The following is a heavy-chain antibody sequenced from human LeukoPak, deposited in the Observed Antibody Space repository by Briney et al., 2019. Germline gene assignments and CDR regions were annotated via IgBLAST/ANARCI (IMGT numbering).Heavy chain of an antibody. CDR3: ALRGYSSSWTALDY. CDR2: IKQDGSEK. CDR1: GFTFSSYW. Sequence: PGGSLRLSCAASGFTFSSYWMSWVRQAPGKGLGWVANIKQDGSEKYYVDSVKGRFTISRDNAKNSLYLQMNSLRIEDTAVYYCALRGYSSSWTALDYWGQGTLVTVSS. V-gene: IGHV3-7*01. J-gene: IGHJ4*02. D-gene: IGHD6-13*01.